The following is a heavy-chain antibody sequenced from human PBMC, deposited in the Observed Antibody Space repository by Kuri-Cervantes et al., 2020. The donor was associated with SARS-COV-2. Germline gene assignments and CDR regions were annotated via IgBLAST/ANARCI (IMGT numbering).Heavy chain of an antibody. CDR3: AKLFGVVVAGTLDY. V-gene: IGHV3-23*01. CDR2: LGGSGDVT. Sequence: GESLKISCAASGFTFSSYAMTWVRQAPGKGLEWVSGLGGSGDVTYYADSVKGRFTISRDTSNNTLYLQMNSLRGEDTAVYYCAKLFGVVVAGTLDYWGQGTLVTVSS. CDR1: GFTFSSYA. J-gene: IGHJ4*02. D-gene: IGHD2-15*01.